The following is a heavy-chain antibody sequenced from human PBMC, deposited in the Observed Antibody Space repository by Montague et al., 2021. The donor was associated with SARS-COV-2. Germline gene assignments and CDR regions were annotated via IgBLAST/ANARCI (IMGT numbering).Heavy chain of an antibody. V-gene: IGHV3-43*01. J-gene: IGHJ6*02. D-gene: IGHD3-10*01. CDR3: AKDKDGSGTYIYGMDV. CDR1: GFTFSDYP. CDR2: ISWSGRST. Sequence: SLRLSCAASGFTFSDYPMHWVRQVPGKGLEWVSRISWSGRSTDYADSVKGRFTISRDNSKNSLYLEMHSLTIEDTALYHCAKDKDGSGTYIYGMDVWGLGTTVTV.